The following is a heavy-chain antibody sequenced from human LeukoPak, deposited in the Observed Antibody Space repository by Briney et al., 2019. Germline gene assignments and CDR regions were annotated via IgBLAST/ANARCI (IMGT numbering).Heavy chain of an antibody. CDR3: ARVGIVGATGYFDN. J-gene: IGHJ4*02. D-gene: IGHD1-26*01. CDR2: IRNKANSYTT. Sequence: GGSLRLSCAASGFTFSDHYMDWVRQAPGKGLEWVGRIRNKANSYTTEYAASVKGRFIISRDDSKNSLYLRMNSLKTEDTGVYYCARVGIVGATGYFDNWGQGTLVTVSP. V-gene: IGHV3-72*01. CDR1: GFTFSDHY.